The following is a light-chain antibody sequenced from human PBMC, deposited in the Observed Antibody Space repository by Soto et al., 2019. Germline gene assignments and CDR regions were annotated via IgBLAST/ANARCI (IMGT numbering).Light chain of an antibody. Sequence: DIVMTQSPDSLAVSLGERATMNCKCSRSVLYKSNNKNHLAWYQQKPGLAPRLILYDTSFRATGIPDRFSGSGSGTEFTLTITDLQPDDFATYYCQQYKSRRSFGQGTKVDIK. J-gene: IGKJ1*01. V-gene: IGKV4-1*01. CDR1: RSVLYKSNNKNH. CDR3: QQYKSRRS. CDR2: DTS.